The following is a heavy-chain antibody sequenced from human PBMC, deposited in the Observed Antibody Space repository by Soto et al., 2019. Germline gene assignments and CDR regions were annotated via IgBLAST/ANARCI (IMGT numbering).Heavy chain of an antibody. J-gene: IGHJ4*02. CDR2: IRSTSDDT. Sequence: VQLVESGGGLVQPGGSLRLSCAASGFSFSDYPMNWVRQAPGKGLEWLSNIRSTSDDTYYAESLQGRFTISRDIARNSFYLQMNSLRDEDTAIYYCATDGVLTTTFRFYYFAFWGRGTLVTVSS. V-gene: IGHV3-48*02. CDR3: ATDGVLTTTFRFYYFAF. CDR1: GFSFSDYP. D-gene: IGHD1-1*01.